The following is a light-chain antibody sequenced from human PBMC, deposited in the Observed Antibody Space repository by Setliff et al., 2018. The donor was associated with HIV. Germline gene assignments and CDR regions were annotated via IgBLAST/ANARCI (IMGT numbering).Light chain of an antibody. CDR3: CSYAGNYSYL. V-gene: IGLV2-23*02. CDR2: EVN. J-gene: IGLJ1*01. CDR1: SSDVGSYNL. Sequence: QSVLAQPASVSGSPGQSITLSCTGTSSDVGSYNLVSWYQHHPGKAPKLMIYEVNKRPSGVPDRFSGSKSGNTASLTISALQAEDEADFYCCSYAGNYSYLFGPGTKVTVL.